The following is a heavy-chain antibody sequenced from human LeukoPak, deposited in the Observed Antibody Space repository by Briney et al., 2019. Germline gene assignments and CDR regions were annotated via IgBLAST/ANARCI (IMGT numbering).Heavy chain of an antibody. CDR2: INPNSGGT. D-gene: IGHD4-17*01. J-gene: IGHJ6*03. CDR3: ARNGDRFGFKGDYSDYYYYMDV. Sequence: GASVTVSCKASGYTFTCYYMHWVRQAPGQGLEWMGWINPNSGGTNYAQKFQGRVTMTRDTSISTAYMELSRLRSDDTAVYYCARNGDRFGFKGDYSDYYYYMDVWGKGTTVTVSS. V-gene: IGHV1-2*02. CDR1: GYTFTCYY.